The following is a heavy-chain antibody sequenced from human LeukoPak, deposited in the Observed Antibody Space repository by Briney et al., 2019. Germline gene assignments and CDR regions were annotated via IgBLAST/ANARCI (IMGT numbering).Heavy chain of an antibody. CDR2: ISSSSSYI. J-gene: IGHJ4*02. CDR3: ARHRYYDFWSGSGFDY. Sequence: GGSLRLSCADSGFTFSTYSMNWVRQAPGKGLEWVSSISSSSSYIYYADSMKGRFTISRDNAKNSLFLQMNSLRAEDTAVYYCARHRYYDFWSGSGFDYWGQGTLVTVSS. CDR1: GFTFSTYS. D-gene: IGHD3-3*01. V-gene: IGHV3-21*01.